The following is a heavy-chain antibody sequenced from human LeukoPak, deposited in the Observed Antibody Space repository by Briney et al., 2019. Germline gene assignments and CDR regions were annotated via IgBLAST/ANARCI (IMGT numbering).Heavy chain of an antibody. CDR2: IKEDGSQK. Sequence: PGGSLRLSCAASGFTFRDYWMSWVRQSPGKGLEWVANIKEDGSQKYDVDSVRGRFTISRDNAKNSLFLQMDSLRAEDTAVYYRAKDCRVWTGYDCRGDAFDSWGQGTMVTVTS. J-gene: IGHJ3*02. D-gene: IGHD3/OR15-3a*01. CDR1: GFTFRDYW. CDR3: AKDCRVWTGYDCRGDAFDS. V-gene: IGHV3-7*01.